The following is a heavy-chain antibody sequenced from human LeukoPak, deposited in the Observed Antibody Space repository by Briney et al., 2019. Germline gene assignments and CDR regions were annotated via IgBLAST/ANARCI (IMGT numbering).Heavy chain of an antibody. D-gene: IGHD5-18*01. J-gene: IGHJ5*02. V-gene: IGHV4-34*01. CDR3: ARDRVDTAYDT. CDR1: GGSFSGYY. Sequence: KPSETLSLTCAVYGGSFSGYYWSWIHQPPGKGLEWIGEINHSGSTNYNPSLKSRVTISVDTSKNQFSLKLSSVTAADTAVYYCARDRVDTAYDTWGQGTLVTVSS. CDR2: INHSGST.